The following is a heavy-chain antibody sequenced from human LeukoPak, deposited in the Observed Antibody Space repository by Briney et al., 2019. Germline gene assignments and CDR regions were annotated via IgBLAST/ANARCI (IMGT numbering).Heavy chain of an antibody. CDR1: GYTFTGYY. J-gene: IGHJ4*02. D-gene: IGHD5/OR15-5a*01. CDR3: ARGHVDIVSTIQFDY. Sequence: ASVKVSCKASGYTFTGYYMHWVRQAPGQGLEWMGRIIPIFATANYAQNFQGRVTITTDESTSTAYMELSSLRSEDTAVYYCARGHVDIVSTIQFDYWGQGTLVTVSS. V-gene: IGHV1-69*05. CDR2: IIPIFATA.